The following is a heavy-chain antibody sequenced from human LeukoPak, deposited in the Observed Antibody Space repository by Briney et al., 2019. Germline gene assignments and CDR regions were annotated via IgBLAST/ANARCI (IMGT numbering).Heavy chain of an antibody. CDR2: MRYDGRNK. CDR1: GFTFNNYG. V-gene: IGHV3-30*02. Sequence: GGSLRLSCAAPGFTFNNYGMHWVRQAPGEGLEWVAFMRYDGRNKYYADSVKGRFTISRDNSENTLYLQMNSLRAADTAVYYCAKDRGALAAAGTHYWGQGTLVTVSS. D-gene: IGHD6-13*01. CDR3: AKDRGALAAAGTHY. J-gene: IGHJ4*01.